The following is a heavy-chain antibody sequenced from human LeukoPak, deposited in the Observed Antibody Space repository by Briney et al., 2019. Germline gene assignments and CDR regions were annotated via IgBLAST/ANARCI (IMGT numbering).Heavy chain of an antibody. CDR1: GYTITGHY. CDR2: ISAYNGNT. V-gene: IGHV1-18*04. D-gene: IGHD2-2*01. Sequence: ASVKVSCKASGYTITGHYMHWVRQAPGQGLEWMGWISAYNGNTNYAQKLQGRVTMTTDTSTSTAYMELRSLRSDDTAVYYCARKSFLGYCSSTSCYSDDYYGMDVWGQGTTVTVSS. CDR3: ARKSFLGYCSSTSCYSDDYYGMDV. J-gene: IGHJ6*02.